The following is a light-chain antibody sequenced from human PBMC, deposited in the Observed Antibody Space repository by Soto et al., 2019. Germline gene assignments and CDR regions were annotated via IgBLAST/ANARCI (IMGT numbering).Light chain of an antibody. J-gene: IGLJ3*02. V-gene: IGLV1-47*02. CDR2: TNN. CDR3: ATWDDSLSGWV. CDR1: GSNIGSNF. Sequence: QSVLTQPPSASGTPGQRVTISCSGSGSNIGSNFVSWYQQLPGTAPKLLIYTNNERPSGVPDRFSGSKSGTSASLAISGLRSDDEADYYCATWDDSLSGWVFGGGTKVTVL.